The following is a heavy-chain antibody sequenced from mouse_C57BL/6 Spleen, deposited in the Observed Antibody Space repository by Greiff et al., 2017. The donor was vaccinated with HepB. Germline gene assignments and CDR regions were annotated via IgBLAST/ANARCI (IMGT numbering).Heavy chain of an antibody. Sequence: QVQLQQSGAELVKPGASVKISCKASGYAFSSYWMNWVKQRPGKGLEWIGQIYPGDGDTNYNGKFKGKATLTADKSSSTAYMQLSSLTSEDSAVYFCARTAITTVVATGKYFDYWGQGTTLTVSS. CDR3: ARTAITTVVATGKYFDY. D-gene: IGHD1-1*01. CDR2: IYPGDGDT. V-gene: IGHV1-80*01. CDR1: GYAFSSYW. J-gene: IGHJ2*01.